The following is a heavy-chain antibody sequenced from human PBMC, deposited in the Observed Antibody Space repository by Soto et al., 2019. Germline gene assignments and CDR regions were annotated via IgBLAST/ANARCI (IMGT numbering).Heavy chain of an antibody. CDR3: AHAYGGRSLY. J-gene: IGHJ4*02. Sequence: QITLKESGPTLVKPTQTLTLTCTFSGFSLTTDRVGVGWIRQPPGEALEWLAVIYWDDSKTYRPSLESRLTITKDTSKTQVALTMTNMDSLDTATSYGAHAYGGRSLYWGQGTLVTVSS. CDR1: GFSLTTDRVG. V-gene: IGHV2-5*02. CDR2: IYWDDSK. D-gene: IGHD1-26*01.